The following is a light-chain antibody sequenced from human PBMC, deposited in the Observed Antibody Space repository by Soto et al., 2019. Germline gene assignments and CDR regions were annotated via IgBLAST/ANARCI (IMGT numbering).Light chain of an antibody. CDR2: DVS. Sequence: QSALTQPASVSGSPGQSITISCTGTSSDVGGYNYVSWYQQYPGKAPKLMIYDVSNRPSGVSNRFSGSKSGNTASLTISGLQAEDEADYYCSSYTSSSTRVFGGGTTLTVL. V-gene: IGLV2-14*01. CDR3: SSYTSSSTRV. CDR1: SSDVGGYNY. J-gene: IGLJ3*02.